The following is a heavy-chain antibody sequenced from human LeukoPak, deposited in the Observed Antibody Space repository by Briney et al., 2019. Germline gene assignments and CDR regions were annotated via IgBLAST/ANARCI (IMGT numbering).Heavy chain of an antibody. V-gene: IGHV3-7*04. Sequence: GGSLRLSCAASGFSLRSYWMSWVRQAPGKGLEWVANIQQDGSGKYYVDSVKGRFTISRDNAKNSVSLEMNSLRAEDTAVYYCARVDSSGHDWEYWGQGTLVTVSS. CDR1: GFSLRSYW. CDR2: IQQDGSGK. CDR3: ARVDSSGHDWEY. J-gene: IGHJ4*02. D-gene: IGHD3-22*01.